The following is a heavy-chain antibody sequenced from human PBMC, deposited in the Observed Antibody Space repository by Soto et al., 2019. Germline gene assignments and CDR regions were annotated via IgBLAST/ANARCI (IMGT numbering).Heavy chain of an antibody. D-gene: IGHD3-9*01. CDR2: ISPKSAGT. J-gene: IGHJ4*02. CDR3: ARPPGYISDWYYFDL. V-gene: IGHV1-2*02. CDR1: GYSFIDYY. Sequence: QVQLVQSGAEVKKPGASVKVSCEAYGYSFIDYYIHWVRQAPGQGFEWMGRISPKSAGTDYAKKFEDRVTLTWDTSLNTAYMELSSLKSDDTAVYYCARPPGYISDWYYFDLWGQGTRVTVSS.